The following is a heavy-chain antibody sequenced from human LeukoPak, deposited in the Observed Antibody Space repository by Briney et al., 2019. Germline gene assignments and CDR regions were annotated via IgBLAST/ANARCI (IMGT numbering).Heavy chain of an antibody. CDR1: GGSISSGSYY. CDR3: ARGGGYYASSGYHYYYYYMDV. V-gene: IGHV4-61*02. CDR2: IYTSGST. J-gene: IGHJ6*03. Sequence: SETLSLTCTVSGGSISSGSYYWSWIRQPAGKGLEWIGRIYTSGSTNYNPSLKSRVTISVDTSKNQFSLKLSSVTAADTAVYYCARGGGYYASSGYHYYYYYMDVWGKGTTVTISS. D-gene: IGHD3-22*01.